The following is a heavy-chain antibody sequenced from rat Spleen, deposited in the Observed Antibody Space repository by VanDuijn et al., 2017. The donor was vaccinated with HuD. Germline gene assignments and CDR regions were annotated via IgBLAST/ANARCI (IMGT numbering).Heavy chain of an antibody. CDR2: IFYDGSRT. CDR1: GFTFSDYN. J-gene: IGHJ2*01. V-gene: IGHV5S10*01. CDR3: TISFDY. Sequence: EVQLVESGGGLVQPGRSLKLSCEASGFTFSDYNMAWVRQAPKKGLEWVANIFYDGSRTYYRDSVKGRFTISRDNAKSSLYLQMDSLRSEDTATYYCTISFDYWGQGVMVTVSS.